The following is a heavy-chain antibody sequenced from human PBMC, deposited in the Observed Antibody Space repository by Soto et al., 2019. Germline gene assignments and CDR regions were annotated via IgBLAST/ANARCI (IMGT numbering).Heavy chain of an antibody. CDR2: IWYDGSNK. CDR1: GFTFSSYG. D-gene: IGHD2-2*01. V-gene: IGHV3-33*01. CDR3: ARGIGYCSSTSCHVYYMDV. J-gene: IGHJ6*03. Sequence: GGSLRLSCAASGFTFSSYGMHWVRQAPGKGLEWVAVIWYDGSNKYYADSVKGRFTISRDNSKNTLYLQMNSLRAEDTAVYYCARGIGYCSSTSCHVYYMDVWGKGTTVTVSS.